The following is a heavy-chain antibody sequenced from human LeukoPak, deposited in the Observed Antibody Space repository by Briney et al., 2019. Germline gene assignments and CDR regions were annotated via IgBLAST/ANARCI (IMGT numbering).Heavy chain of an antibody. CDR1: GFTFSNYA. Sequence: GGSLRLSCAPSGFTFSNYAMSWVRQAPGKGLVWVSRINSDGSSTSYADSVKGRFTISRDNAKNTLYLQMNSLRAEDTAVYFCARATGYYFDYWGQGALVTVSS. J-gene: IGHJ4*02. V-gene: IGHV3-74*01. CDR3: ARATGYYFDY. CDR2: INSDGSST.